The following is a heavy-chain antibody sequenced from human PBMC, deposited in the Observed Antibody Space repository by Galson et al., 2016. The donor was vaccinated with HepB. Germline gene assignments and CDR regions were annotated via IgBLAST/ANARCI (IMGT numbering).Heavy chain of an antibody. D-gene: IGHD4-11*01. J-gene: IGHJ4*02. CDR3: ARDDGNSRGFQY. Sequence: SVKGRFTISRDNSKNTLYLRMNSLRVGDTAVYYCARDDGNSRGFQYWGQGTLVTVAS. V-gene: IGHV3-11*06.